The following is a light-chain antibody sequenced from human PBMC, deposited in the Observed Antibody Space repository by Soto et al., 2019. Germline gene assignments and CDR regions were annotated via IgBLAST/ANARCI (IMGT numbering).Light chain of an antibody. CDR3: KQYNNWPRLT. CDR2: DAS. CDR1: QSVSSS. V-gene: IGKV3-15*01. Sequence: EIVMTQSPATLSVSPGDRATLSCRASQSVSSSLAWYQQIPGQAPRLLIYDASTRATGIPARFGGSGSGTEFTITISSLKSEDFAVYYCKQYNNWPRLTCGGGRMVEFK. J-gene: IGKJ4*02.